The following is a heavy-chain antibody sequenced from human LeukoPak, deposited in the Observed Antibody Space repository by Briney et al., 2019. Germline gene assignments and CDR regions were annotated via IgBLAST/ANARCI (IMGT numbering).Heavy chain of an antibody. CDR3: ARHYYDFLTGYTPFDY. J-gene: IGHJ4*02. Sequence: SETLSLTCTVSGGSISSYYWSWIRQPPGKGLEWIGYIYYSGSTNYNPSLKSRVTISVDTSKNQFSLKLSSVTAADTAVYYCARHYYDFLTGYTPFDYWGQGTLVTVSS. CDR2: IYYSGST. V-gene: IGHV4-59*08. CDR1: GGSISSYY. D-gene: IGHD3-9*01.